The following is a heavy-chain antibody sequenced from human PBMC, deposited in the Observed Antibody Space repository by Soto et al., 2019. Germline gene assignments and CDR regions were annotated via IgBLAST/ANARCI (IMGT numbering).Heavy chain of an antibody. Sequence: QVQLVQSGAEVKKPGFSVKVSCKASGGTFSSYAISWVRQAPGQGLEWMGGIIPIFGTANYAQKFQGRVTITADESTSTAYMELRSLRFEDTALYYCAREIAALPYGMDVWGQATTVTVSS. CDR2: IIPIFGTA. V-gene: IGHV1-69*01. CDR1: GGTFSSYA. J-gene: IGHJ6*02. CDR3: AREIAALPYGMDV. D-gene: IGHD6-6*01.